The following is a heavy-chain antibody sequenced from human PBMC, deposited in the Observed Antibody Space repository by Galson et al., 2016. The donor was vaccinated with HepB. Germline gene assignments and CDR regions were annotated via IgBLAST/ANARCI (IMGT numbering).Heavy chain of an antibody. CDR3: ARAREYSSSPEYYYYGMDV. D-gene: IGHD6-6*01. CDR1: GGTFSSYA. CDR2: IIPIFGTA. V-gene: IGHV1-69*13. J-gene: IGHJ6*02. Sequence: SVKVSCKASGGTFSSYAISWVRQAPGQGLEWMGGIIPIFGTANYAQKFQGRVTITADVSTSTAYMELSSLRSEDTAVYYCARAREYSSSPEYYYYGMDVWGQGTTVTVSS.